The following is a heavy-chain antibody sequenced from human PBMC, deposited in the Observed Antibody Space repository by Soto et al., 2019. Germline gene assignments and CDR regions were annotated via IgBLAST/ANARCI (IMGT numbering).Heavy chain of an antibody. V-gene: IGHV4-39*01. CDR2: VYYNENT. CDR1: GGSISSFTYY. J-gene: IGHJ5*02. CDR3: ARRERYYGSPGWFDP. D-gene: IGHD3-10*01. Sequence: LSLTCSVSGGSISSFTYYWGWMRQPPGKGLEWIGTVYYNENTYYNPPLKSRVTITVDTAKNQFSLNLRSVTAADTAMYFCARRERYYGSPGWFDPWGPGTLVTSPQ.